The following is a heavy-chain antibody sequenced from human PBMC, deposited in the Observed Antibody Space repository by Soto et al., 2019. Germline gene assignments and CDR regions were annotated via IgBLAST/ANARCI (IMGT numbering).Heavy chain of an antibody. CDR3: ARNLDSGTYIFDY. J-gene: IGHJ4*02. CDR1: GGSITSSRYY. D-gene: IGHD1-26*01. CDR2: IYYIGTT. Sequence: PSETLSLTCTVSGGSITSSRYYWGWIRQSPGKGLEWIGSIYYIGTTYYSPSLKSRVTISVDTSKNQFSLKLSSVTAADTAVYYCARNLDSGTYIFDYWGQGTLVTVSS. V-gene: IGHV4-39*01.